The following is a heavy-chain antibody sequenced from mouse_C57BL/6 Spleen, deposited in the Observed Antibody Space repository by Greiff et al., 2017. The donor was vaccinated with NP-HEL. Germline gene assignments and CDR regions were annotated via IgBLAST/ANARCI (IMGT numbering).Heavy chain of an antibody. D-gene: IGHD2-4*01. V-gene: IGHV5-4*01. CDR1: GFTFSSYA. Sequence: EVQVVESGGGLVKPGGSLKLSCAASGFTFSSYAMSWVRQTPEKRLEWVATISDGGSYTYYPDNVKGRFTISRDNAKNNLYLQMSHLKSEDTAMYYCARGEVYYDYVWFAYWGQGTLVTVSA. J-gene: IGHJ3*01. CDR3: ARGEVYYDYVWFAY. CDR2: ISDGGSYT.